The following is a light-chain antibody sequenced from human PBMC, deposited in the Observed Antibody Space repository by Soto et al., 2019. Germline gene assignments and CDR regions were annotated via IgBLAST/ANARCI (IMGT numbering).Light chain of an antibody. V-gene: IGLV2-14*03. CDR2: DVS. CDR1: SSDVGGYNY. CDR3: SSYTSTTTYV. J-gene: IGLJ1*01. Sequence: QSVLTQPASVSGSPGQSITISCTGTSSDVGGYNYVSWYQHHPGKAPKLMIYDVSNRPSGVSNRFSGSKSGNTASLTISGLQAEDEADYYCSSYTSTTTYVFGXGTKVTVL.